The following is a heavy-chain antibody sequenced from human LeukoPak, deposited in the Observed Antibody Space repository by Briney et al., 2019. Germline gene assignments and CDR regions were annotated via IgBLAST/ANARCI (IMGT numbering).Heavy chain of an antibody. V-gene: IGHV3-53*01. Sequence: GGSLRLSCAASGFTVSSNYMSWVRQAPGKGLEWVSVIYSGGSTYYADSVKGRFTISRDNSKNTLYLQMNSLRAEGTAVYYCVIRYSGTWGQGTLVTVSS. CDR1: GFTVSSNY. CDR2: IYSGGST. D-gene: IGHD1-26*01. CDR3: VIRYSGT. J-gene: IGHJ4*02.